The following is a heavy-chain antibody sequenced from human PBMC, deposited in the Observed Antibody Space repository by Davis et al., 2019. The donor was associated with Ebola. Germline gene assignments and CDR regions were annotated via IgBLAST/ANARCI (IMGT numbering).Heavy chain of an antibody. CDR1: GGSISSSNW. Sequence: MPGGSLRLSCAVSGGSISSSNWWSWVRQPPGKGLEWIGEIYHSGSTNYNPSLKSRVTISVDKSKNQFSLKLSSVTAADTAVYYCARNVLLDWFDPWGQGTLVTVSS. J-gene: IGHJ5*02. CDR3: ARNVLLDWFDP. V-gene: IGHV4-4*02. D-gene: IGHD3-10*01. CDR2: IYHSGST.